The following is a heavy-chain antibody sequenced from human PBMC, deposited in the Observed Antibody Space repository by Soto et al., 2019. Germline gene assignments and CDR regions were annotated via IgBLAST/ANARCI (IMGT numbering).Heavy chain of an antibody. D-gene: IGHD1-1*01. J-gene: IGHJ4*02. CDR2: TSYDGSNK. CDR1: GFIFSNHA. Sequence: GGSLRLSCAASGFIFSNHAMHWVRQSPGKGLEWVAVTSYDGSNKDYGDSVKGRFTISRDNSKNTLYLQMNSLRAEDTAVYYCARDWNHVFDYWGQGTLVTVSS. CDR3: ARDWNHVFDY. V-gene: IGHV3-30*03.